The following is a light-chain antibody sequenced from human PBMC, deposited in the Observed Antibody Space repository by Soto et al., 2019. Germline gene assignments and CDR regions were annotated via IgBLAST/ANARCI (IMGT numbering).Light chain of an antibody. CDR3: QSYYSSLSGWV. J-gene: IGLJ3*02. CDR2: ANN. Sequence: QSVLTQPPSVSGAPGQRVTISCTGSSSNFGAGYDVHWYQQLPGTAPKLLIYANNNRPSGVPERFSGSKSGTSASLAITGLRAEDEADYYCQSYYSSLSGWVFGGGTKVTVL. CDR1: SSNFGAGYD. V-gene: IGLV1-40*01.